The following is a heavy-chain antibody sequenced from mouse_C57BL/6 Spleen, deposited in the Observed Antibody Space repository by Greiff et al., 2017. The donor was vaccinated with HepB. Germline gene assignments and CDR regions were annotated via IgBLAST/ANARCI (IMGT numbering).Heavy chain of an antibody. D-gene: IGHD2-4*01. Sequence: QVQLQQPGAELVMPGASVKLSCKASGYTFTSYWMHWVKQRPGQGLEWIGEIDPSDSYTNYNQKFKGKSTLTVDKSSSTAYMQLSSLTSEDSAVYYCARKDYDYDYYAMDYWGQGTSVTISS. CDR2: IDPSDSYT. J-gene: IGHJ4*01. CDR1: GYTFTSYW. V-gene: IGHV1-69*01. CDR3: ARKDYDYDYYAMDY.